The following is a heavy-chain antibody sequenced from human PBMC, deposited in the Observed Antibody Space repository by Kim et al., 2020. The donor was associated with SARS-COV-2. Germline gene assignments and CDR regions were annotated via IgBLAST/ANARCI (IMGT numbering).Heavy chain of an antibody. CDR1: GFTFSSYG. Sequence: GGSLRLSCAASGFTFSSYGMHWVRQAPGKGLEWVAVIWYDGSNKYYADSVKGRFTISRDNSKNTLYLQMNSLRAEDTAVYYCARTAAQGSYYYYGMDVWGQGTTVTVSS. CDR3: ARTAAQGSYYYYGMDV. J-gene: IGHJ6*02. V-gene: IGHV3-33*01. D-gene: IGHD6-13*01. CDR2: IWYDGSNK.